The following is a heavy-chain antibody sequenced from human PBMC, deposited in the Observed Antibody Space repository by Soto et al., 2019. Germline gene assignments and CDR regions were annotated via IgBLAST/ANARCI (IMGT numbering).Heavy chain of an antibody. V-gene: IGHV4-61*01. CDR3: ARGRPSYYYDSSGCAFDI. J-gene: IGHJ3*02. Sequence: LSLTCTVSGGSVSSGSYYWSWIRQPPGKGLEWIGYIYYSGSTNYNPSLKSRVTISVDTSKNQFSLKLSSVTAADTAVYYCARGRPSYYYDSSGCAFDIWGQGTMVTVSS. CDR2: IYYSGST. D-gene: IGHD3-22*01. CDR1: GGSVSSGSYY.